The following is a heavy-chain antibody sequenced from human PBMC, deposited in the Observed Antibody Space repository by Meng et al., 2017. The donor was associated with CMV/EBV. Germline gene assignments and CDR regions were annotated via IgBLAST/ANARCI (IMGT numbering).Heavy chain of an antibody. CDR3: AKVGRDCSSSSCYTGYYGMDV. V-gene: IGHV3-9*01. J-gene: IGHJ6*02. D-gene: IGHD2-2*02. CDR1: GFSFDDYA. CDR2: ITWNSGSI. Sequence: SLKISCVASGFSFDDYAMHWVRQAPGKGLEWVSGITWNSGSIDYADSVKGRFTISRDNANDSLYLQMNSLRAEDTALYYCAKVGRDCSSSSCYTGYYGMDVWGQGTTVTVS.